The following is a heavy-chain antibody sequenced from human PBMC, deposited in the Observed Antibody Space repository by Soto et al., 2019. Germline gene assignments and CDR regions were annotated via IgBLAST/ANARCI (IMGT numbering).Heavy chain of an antibody. CDR3: AKDLGSYDFWSGYYGSPYY. J-gene: IGHJ4*02. CDR2: ISYDGSNK. CDR1: GFTFSSYG. V-gene: IGHV3-30*18. Sequence: GGSLRLSCAASGFTFSSYGMHWVRQAPGKGLEWVAVISYDGSNKYYADSVKGRFTISRDNSKNTLYLQMNSLRAEDTAVYYCAKDLGSYDFWSGYYGSPYYWGQGTLVTVSS. D-gene: IGHD3-3*01.